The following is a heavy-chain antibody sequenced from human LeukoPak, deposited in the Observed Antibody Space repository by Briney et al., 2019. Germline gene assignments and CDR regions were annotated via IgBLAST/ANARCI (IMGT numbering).Heavy chain of an antibody. J-gene: IGHJ4*02. Sequence: PGGSLRLSCSASGFTFSTYAMQWIRQGPGKGLEYVSGISANGGSTYYADSVKGRFTISRDNSENTLYLQMGSLRPEDTAVYYCGGSSSWYRLDYWGQGTLVTVSS. D-gene: IGHD6-13*01. CDR3: GGSSSWYRLDY. CDR2: ISANGGST. CDR1: GFTFSTYA. V-gene: IGHV3-64D*09.